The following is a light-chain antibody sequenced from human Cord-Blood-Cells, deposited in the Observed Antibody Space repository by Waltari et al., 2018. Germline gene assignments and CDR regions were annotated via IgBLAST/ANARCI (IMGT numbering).Light chain of an antibody. Sequence: QSALTQPPSASGSPGQSVTIPCTGTSSDVGGYNYVSWYQQHPGKAPKLMIYEVSKQPSGVPDRFSGSKSGNTASLTVSGLQAEDEADYYCSSYAGSNNFVFGGGTKLTVL. CDR1: SSDVGGYNY. CDR2: EVS. V-gene: IGLV2-8*01. J-gene: IGLJ2*01. CDR3: SSYAGSNNFV.